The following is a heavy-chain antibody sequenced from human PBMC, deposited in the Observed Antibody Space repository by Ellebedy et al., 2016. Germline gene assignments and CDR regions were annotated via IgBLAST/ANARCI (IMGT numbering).Heavy chain of an antibody. J-gene: IGHJ5*02. V-gene: IGHV3-11*01. CDR1: GFTYSDYY. Sequence: GESLKISCAASGFTYSDYYMSWIRQAPGKGLEWVSYISSSGRTIHYADSVKGRFTISRDNAKNSLYLQMNSLRAGDTAVYYCARGSLVRGIRGGWFDPWGQGTLVTVSS. CDR2: ISSSGRTI. CDR3: ARGSLVRGIRGGWFDP. D-gene: IGHD3-10*01.